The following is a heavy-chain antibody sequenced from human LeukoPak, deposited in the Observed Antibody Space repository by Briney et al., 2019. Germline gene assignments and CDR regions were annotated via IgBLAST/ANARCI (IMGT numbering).Heavy chain of an antibody. V-gene: IGHV1-24*01. Sequence: GASVKVSCKVSGYTLTELSMHWVRQAPGKGREWMGRFDPEDGETIYAQKFQGRVTMTADTSADTAYMELSRLRSDDTAVYYCASRYDILTGPPYWGQGTLVTVSS. J-gene: IGHJ4*02. D-gene: IGHD3-9*01. CDR3: ASRYDILTGPPY. CDR2: FDPEDGET. CDR1: GYTLTELS.